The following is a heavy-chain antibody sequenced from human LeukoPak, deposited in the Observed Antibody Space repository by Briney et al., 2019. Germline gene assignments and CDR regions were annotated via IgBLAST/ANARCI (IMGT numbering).Heavy chain of an antibody. CDR2: ISGSGGST. CDR1: GFTFSSYA. Sequence: GGSLRLSCAASGFTFSSYAMSWVRQAPGKGLEWVSAISGSGGSTYYADSVKGRFTISRDNSKNTLYLQMNSLRAEDTAVYYCARGTVYYYDSSGYPFHFDYWGQGTLVTVSS. D-gene: IGHD3-22*01. CDR3: ARGTVYYYDSSGYPFHFDY. J-gene: IGHJ4*02. V-gene: IGHV3-23*01.